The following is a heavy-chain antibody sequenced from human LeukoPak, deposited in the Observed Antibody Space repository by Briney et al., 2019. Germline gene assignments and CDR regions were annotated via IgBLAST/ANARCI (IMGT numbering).Heavy chain of an antibody. CDR2: IIPIFGTA. CDR1: GGTFSSYA. V-gene: IGHV1-69*05. Sequence: GASVKVSCKASGGTFSSYAISWVRQAPGQGLEWMGGIIPIFGTANYAQKFQGRVTITTDESTSTVYMELSSLRSEDTAVYYCARAPKYCSSTSCYTDAFDIWGQGTMVTVSS. CDR3: ARAPKYCSSTSCYTDAFDI. D-gene: IGHD2-2*02. J-gene: IGHJ3*02.